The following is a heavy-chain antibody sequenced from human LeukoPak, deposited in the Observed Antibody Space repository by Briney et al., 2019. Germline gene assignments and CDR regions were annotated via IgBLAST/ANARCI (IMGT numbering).Heavy chain of an antibody. J-gene: IGHJ6*04. D-gene: IGHD2-2*01. CDR1: GGTFTSYA. Sequence: SVKCSCKASGGTFTSYAISWVRQAPGQGLEWMGRIIPIFGIANYAQKFQGRVTITSDASTSTAYMELSSLRSEDTAVYYCARDRDVVVPSYGMDVWGKGTTVTVSS. CDR3: ARDRDVVVPSYGMDV. V-gene: IGHV1-69*13. CDR2: IIPIFGIA.